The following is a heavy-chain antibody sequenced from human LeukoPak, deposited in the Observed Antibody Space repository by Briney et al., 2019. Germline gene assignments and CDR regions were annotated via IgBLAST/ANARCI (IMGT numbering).Heavy chain of an antibody. CDR2: IWYDGSNK. J-gene: IGHJ4*02. CDR1: GFTFSSYA. CDR3: ARDRRFGELSLDF. D-gene: IGHD3-10*01. V-gene: IGHV3-33*08. Sequence: PGGSLRLSCAASGFTFSSYAMSWVRQAPGKGLEWVAVIWYDGSNKYYADSVKGRFTISRDNSKNTLYLQMNSLRAEDTAVYYCARDRRFGELSLDFWGQGTLVTVSS.